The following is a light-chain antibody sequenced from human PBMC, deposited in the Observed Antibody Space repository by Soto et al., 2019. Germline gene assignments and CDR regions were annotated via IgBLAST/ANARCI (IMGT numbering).Light chain of an antibody. V-gene: IGLV1-47*01. CDR3: AAWDDSLSGVV. CDR1: SSNIGSNY. CDR2: RNN. Sequence: QSVLTQPPSASGTPGQRVTISCSGSSSNIGSNYVYWYQQLPGTAPKLLIYRNNQRPSEVPDRYSGSKSGTSAYLAISGLRSEDEADYYCAAWDDSLSGVVFGGGTQLTVL. J-gene: IGLJ2*01.